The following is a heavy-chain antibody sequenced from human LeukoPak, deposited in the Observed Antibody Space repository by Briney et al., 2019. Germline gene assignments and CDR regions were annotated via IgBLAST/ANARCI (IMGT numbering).Heavy chain of an antibody. Sequence: GGSLRLSCAASGFTFSDHYMDWVRQAPGKGLEWVGRSRNKANSYTTDYAASVKGRFTISRDDPKNSLYLQMNSLKIEDTAVYYCARAYSSGWYSPGYWGQGTLVTVSS. CDR1: GFTFSDHY. D-gene: IGHD6-19*01. V-gene: IGHV3-72*01. J-gene: IGHJ4*02. CDR3: ARAYSSGWYSPGY. CDR2: SRNKANSYTT.